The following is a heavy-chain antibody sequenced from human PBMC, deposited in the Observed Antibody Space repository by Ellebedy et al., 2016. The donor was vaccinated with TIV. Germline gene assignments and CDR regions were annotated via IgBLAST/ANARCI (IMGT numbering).Heavy chain of an antibody. D-gene: IGHD3-10*01. CDR1: GGTFSSYA. CDR2: IIPIFGTA. J-gene: IGHJ6*02. CDR3: ARALWFGAYYYGMDV. V-gene: IGHV1-69*13. Sequence: SVKVSXKASGGTFSSYAISWVRQAPGQGLEWMGGIIPIFGTANYAQKFQGRVTITADESTSTAYMELSSLRSEDTAVYYCARALWFGAYYYGMDVWGQGTTVTVSS.